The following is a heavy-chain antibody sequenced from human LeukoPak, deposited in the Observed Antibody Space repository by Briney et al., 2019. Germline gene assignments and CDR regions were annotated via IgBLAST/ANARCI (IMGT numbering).Heavy chain of an antibody. V-gene: IGHV4-59*13. Sequence: SETLSLTCAVSGGSINSYYWSWIRQPPGRGLEWIGSIHYSGSTSYNSSLKSRVTISIDTSKNQFSLKLSSVTPADTAVYYCARGELAPRRYYMDVWGQGTLVTVSS. CDR2: IHYSGST. CDR3: ARGELAPRRYYMDV. D-gene: IGHD3-10*01. J-gene: IGHJ4*02. CDR1: GGSINSYY.